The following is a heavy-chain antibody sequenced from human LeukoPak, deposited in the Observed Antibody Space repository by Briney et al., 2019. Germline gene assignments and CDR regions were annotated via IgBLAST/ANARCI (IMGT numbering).Heavy chain of an antibody. J-gene: IGHJ3*02. CDR3: ASDSGGAAGGSGMGYGFDI. CDR2: IYYSGST. Sequence: SETLSLTCTVSGASISRYYWSWIRQPPGKGLEWIGNIYYSGSTSSNPSLRSRLTISGDTSKNQFSLRLSSVTAADTAMYYCASDSGGAAGGSGMGYGFDIWGQGTMVTVSS. CDR1: GASISRYY. D-gene: IGHD6-13*01. V-gene: IGHV4-59*01.